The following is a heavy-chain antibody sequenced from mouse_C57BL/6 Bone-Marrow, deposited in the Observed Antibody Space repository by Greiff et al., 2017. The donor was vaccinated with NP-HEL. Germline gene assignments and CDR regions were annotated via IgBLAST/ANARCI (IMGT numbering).Heavy chain of an antibody. CDR1: GFTFSDYY. J-gene: IGHJ2*01. D-gene: IGHD3-2*02. CDR2: INYDGSST. Sequence: EVKLVESEGGLVQPGSSMKLSCTASGFTFSDYYMAWVRQVPEKGLEWVANINYDGSSTYYLDSLKSRFIISRDNAKNILYLQMSSLKSEDTATYYCARDGDSSGYSLDYWGQGTTLTVSS. V-gene: IGHV5-16*01. CDR3: ARDGDSSGYSLDY.